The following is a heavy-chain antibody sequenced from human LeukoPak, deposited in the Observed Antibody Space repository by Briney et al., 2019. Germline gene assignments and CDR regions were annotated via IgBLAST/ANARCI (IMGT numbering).Heavy chain of an antibody. D-gene: IGHD2-2*01. V-gene: IGHV1-18*01. CDR3: ARVPAFVVVPAAETYGDY. J-gene: IGHJ4*02. Sequence: ASVKVSCKASGYTFTSYGISWVRQAPGQGLEWMGWISAYNGNTNYAQKLQGRVTITADKSTSTAYMELSSLRSEDTAVYYCARVPAFVVVPAAETYGDYWGQGTLVTVSS. CDR1: GYTFTSYG. CDR2: ISAYNGNT.